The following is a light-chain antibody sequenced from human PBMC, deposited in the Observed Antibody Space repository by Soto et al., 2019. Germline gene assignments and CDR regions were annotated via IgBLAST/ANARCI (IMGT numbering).Light chain of an antibody. CDR2: DAS. CDR1: QSINRH. J-gene: IGKJ4*01. Sequence: EILLPQSTASLSLSPGASATLSCRASQSINRHLAWYRQKPGQAPRLLIYDASNRATGIPARLSGSGYGTAFTLPISRLEPEEGGVDYCQQRSNWPPVTFGGGTKV. CDR3: QQRSNWPPVT. V-gene: IGKV3-11*01.